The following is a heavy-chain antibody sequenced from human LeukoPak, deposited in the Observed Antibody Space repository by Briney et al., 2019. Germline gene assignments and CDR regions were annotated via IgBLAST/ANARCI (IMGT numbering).Heavy chain of an antibody. Sequence: PGGSLRLSCAASGFTFSRFGMNWVRQAPGKGLEWVSYISSSSSSICYADSVKGRFTISRDNAKNSLYLQMNSLRDEDTAVYYCAQKGGADYWGQGTLVTVSS. V-gene: IGHV3-48*02. CDR1: GFTFSRFG. J-gene: IGHJ4*02. CDR3: AQKGGADY. CDR2: ISSSSSSI. D-gene: IGHD2-15*01.